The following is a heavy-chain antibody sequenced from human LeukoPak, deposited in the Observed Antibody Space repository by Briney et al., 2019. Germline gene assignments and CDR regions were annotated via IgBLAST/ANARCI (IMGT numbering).Heavy chain of an antibody. Sequence: EGSLRLSCAASGFTFNIYSMNWVRQAPGKGLEWVSYIISSSSTVYYADSVKGRFTISRDNAKNSLYLQMNSLRAEDTAVYYCARGIAATGTSHLDYWGQGTLVTVSS. J-gene: IGHJ4*02. D-gene: IGHD6-13*01. CDR1: GFTFNIYS. CDR3: ARGIAATGTSHLDY. CDR2: IISSSSTV. V-gene: IGHV3-48*04.